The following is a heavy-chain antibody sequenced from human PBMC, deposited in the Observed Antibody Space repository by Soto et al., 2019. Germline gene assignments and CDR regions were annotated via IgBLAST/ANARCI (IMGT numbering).Heavy chain of an antibody. CDR3: ASRSNYEYVWRSYRLPQENAFDI. CDR1: GYTFTSYA. D-gene: IGHD3-16*02. V-gene: IGHV1-3*01. Sequence: ASVKVSCKASGYTFTSYAMHWVRQAPGQRLEWMGWINAGNGNTKYSQKFQGRVTITRDTSASTAYMELSSLRSEDTVGYYCASRSNYEYVWRSYRLPQENAFDIWGQGTMVTVSS. J-gene: IGHJ3*02. CDR2: INAGNGNT.